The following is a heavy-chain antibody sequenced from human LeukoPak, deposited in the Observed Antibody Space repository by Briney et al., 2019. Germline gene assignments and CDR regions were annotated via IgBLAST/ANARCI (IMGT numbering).Heavy chain of an antibody. V-gene: IGHV1-8*01. CDR1: GYTIGSYD. Sequence: ASVKVSCKASGYTIGSYDINWVRQAPGQGLEWMGWMNPNNGDTAYAQRFQDRVTMTRDTSRGTAYMELRSLRLEDTAVYYCARGPHYWYFDVWGRGTLVTVSS. CDR3: ARGPHYWYFDV. J-gene: IGHJ2*01. CDR2: MNPNNGDT.